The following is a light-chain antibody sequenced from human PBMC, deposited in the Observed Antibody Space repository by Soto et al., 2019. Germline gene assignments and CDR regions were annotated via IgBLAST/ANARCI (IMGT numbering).Light chain of an antibody. Sequence: DIQMTQSPSTLSASVGDRVTINCRASQSISSWLAWYQQKPGKAPKLLIYKASSLESGVSSRFSGSGSGTEFTLTISSLQPDDFATYYCQQYNSYSRTFGQGTKVDIK. CDR2: KAS. J-gene: IGKJ1*01. CDR3: QQYNSYSRT. V-gene: IGKV1-5*03. CDR1: QSISSW.